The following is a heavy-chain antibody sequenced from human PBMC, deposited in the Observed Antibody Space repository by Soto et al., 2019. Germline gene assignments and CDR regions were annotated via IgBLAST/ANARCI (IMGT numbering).Heavy chain of an antibody. V-gene: IGHV1-18*01. CDR1: GYTVTSYG. Sequence: ASVKVSCKVSGYTVTSYGISWVRQAPGQGLEWMGWISAYNGNTNYAQKLQGRVTMTTDTSTSTAYMELRSLRSDDTAVYYCARDYGVIVVVPAAPEMYGMDVWGQGTTVTVSS. CDR2: ISAYNGNT. J-gene: IGHJ6*02. D-gene: IGHD2-2*01. CDR3: ARDYGVIVVVPAAPEMYGMDV.